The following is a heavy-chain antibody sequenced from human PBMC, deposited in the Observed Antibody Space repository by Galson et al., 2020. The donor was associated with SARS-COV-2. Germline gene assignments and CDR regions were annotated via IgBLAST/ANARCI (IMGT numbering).Heavy chain of an antibody. CDR3: ASEIAVAGTGFDY. CDR2: ISYDGSNK. J-gene: IGHJ4*02. V-gene: IGHV3-30*04. D-gene: IGHD6-19*01. Sequence: VRQAPGKGLEWVAVISYDGSNKYYADSVKGRFTISRDNSKNTLYLQMNSLRAEDTAVYYCASEIAVAGTGFDYWGQGTLVTVSS.